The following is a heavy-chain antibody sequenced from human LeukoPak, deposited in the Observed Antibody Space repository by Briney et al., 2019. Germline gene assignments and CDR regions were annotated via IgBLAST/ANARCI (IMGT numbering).Heavy chain of an antibody. CDR2: IYYSGST. CDR3: AGPRFGELLYDY. Sequence: PSETLSLTCTVSGGSISSSSYYWGWIRQPPGKGLEWIGSIYYSGSTYYNPSLKSRVTISVDTSKNQFSLKLSSVTAADTAVYYCAGPRFGELLYDYWGQGTLVTVSS. V-gene: IGHV4-39*07. D-gene: IGHD3-10*01. CDR1: GGSISSSSYY. J-gene: IGHJ4*02.